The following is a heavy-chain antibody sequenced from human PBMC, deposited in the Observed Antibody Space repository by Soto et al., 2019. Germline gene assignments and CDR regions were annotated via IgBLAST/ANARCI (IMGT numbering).Heavy chain of an antibody. CDR1: GGTFSNYA. J-gene: IGHJ4*02. V-gene: IGHV1-69*12. CDR3: ARAGQSTTTLYYFDY. D-gene: IGHD1-1*01. Sequence: QVQLVQSEAEVKKPGSSVKVSCKASGGTFSNYAVCWVRQAPGQGLEWMGGIIPIFGTANYAQKFQGRVTITADESTSTAYMELSSLRSEDTAVYYCARAGQSTTTLYYFDYWGQGTLVTVSS. CDR2: IIPIFGTA.